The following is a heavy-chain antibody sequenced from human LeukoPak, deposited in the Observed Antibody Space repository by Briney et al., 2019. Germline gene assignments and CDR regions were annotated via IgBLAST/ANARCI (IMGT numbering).Heavy chain of an antibody. CDR2: IWYDGSNK. D-gene: IGHD3-3*01. CDR1: GFTFSSYW. Sequence: PGGSLRLSCAASGFTFSSYWMSWVRQAPGKGLEWVAVIWYDGSNKYYADSVKGRFTISRDNSKNTLYLQMNSLRAEDTAVYYCARDTLLIYDFWSGYYPEKANYYYYGMDVWGQGTTVTVSS. CDR3: ARDTLLIYDFWSGYYPEKANYYYYGMDV. V-gene: IGHV3-33*08. J-gene: IGHJ6*02.